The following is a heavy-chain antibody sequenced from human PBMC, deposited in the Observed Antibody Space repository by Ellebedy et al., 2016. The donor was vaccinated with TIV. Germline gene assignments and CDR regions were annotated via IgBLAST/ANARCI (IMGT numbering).Heavy chain of an antibody. CDR1: GFTFSSYG. J-gene: IGHJ5*02. D-gene: IGHD6-6*01. Sequence: GGSLRLXCAASGFTFSSYGMHWVRQAPGKGLEWVAVISYDGSNKYYADSVKGRFTISRDNSKNTLYLQMNSLRAEDTAVYYCAKGAWSSSRWVNWFDPWGQGTLVTVSS. CDR3: AKGAWSSSRWVNWFDP. V-gene: IGHV3-30*18. CDR2: ISYDGSNK.